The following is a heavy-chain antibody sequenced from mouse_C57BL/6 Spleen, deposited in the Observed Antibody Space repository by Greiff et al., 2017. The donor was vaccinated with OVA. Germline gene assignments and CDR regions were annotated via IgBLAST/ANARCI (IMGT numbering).Heavy chain of an antibody. D-gene: IGHD1-1*01. J-gene: IGHJ1*03. CDR3: ARDQGDYYCSSYQYFDV. V-gene: IGHV5-4*01. CDR1: GFTFSSYA. Sequence: EVMLVESGGGLVKPGGSLKLSCAASGFTFSSYAMSWVRQTPEKRLEWVATISDGGSYTYYPDNVKGRFTLYRATAKNNLYLQMSHLKSENTAMYYCARDQGDYYCSSYQYFDVWGTGTTVTVSS. CDR2: ISDGGSYT.